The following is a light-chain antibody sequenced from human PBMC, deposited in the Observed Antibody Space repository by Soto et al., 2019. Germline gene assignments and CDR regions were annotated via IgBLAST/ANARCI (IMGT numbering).Light chain of an antibody. J-gene: IGKJ4*01. V-gene: IGKV3-20*01. Sequence: ESVLTQSPGTLSLSPGERATLSCRASQSVSSNYLAWYQQKPGQAPRLIIYGASSGATGIPDRFSGSGSGTDFTLTINRLEPEDFALYYCQQYGDSPLTFGGGTKVDIK. CDR1: QSVSSNY. CDR3: QQYGDSPLT. CDR2: GAS.